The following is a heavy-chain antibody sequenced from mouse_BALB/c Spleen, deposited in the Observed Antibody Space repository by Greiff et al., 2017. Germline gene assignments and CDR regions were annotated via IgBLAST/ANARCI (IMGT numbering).Heavy chain of an antibody. J-gene: IGHJ2*01. Sequence: ESGPSLVKPSQTLSLTCSVTGDSITSGYWNWIRKFPGNKLEYMGYISYSGSTYYNPSLKSRISITRDTSKNQYYLQLNSVTTEDTATYYCARYRRTEYYFDYWGQGTTLTVSS. CDR2: ISYSGST. V-gene: IGHV3-8*02. CDR1: GDSITSGY. CDR3: ARYRRTEYYFDY.